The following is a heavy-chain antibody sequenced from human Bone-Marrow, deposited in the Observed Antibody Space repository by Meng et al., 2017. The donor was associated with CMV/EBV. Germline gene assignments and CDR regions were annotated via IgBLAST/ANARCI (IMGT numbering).Heavy chain of an antibody. D-gene: IGHD3-10*01. CDR3: ARDLGGNYYPSWFDP. V-gene: IGHV1-69*05. CDR2: IIPIFGTG. CDR1: GGNFSSYD. Sequence: SGGNFSSYDISWMRQAPGQRLEWMGGIIPIFGTGNYALKFPGRVTITRDESTSTAYMELRSLRSDDTAIYYCARDLGGNYYPSWFDPWGQGTLVTVSS. J-gene: IGHJ5*02.